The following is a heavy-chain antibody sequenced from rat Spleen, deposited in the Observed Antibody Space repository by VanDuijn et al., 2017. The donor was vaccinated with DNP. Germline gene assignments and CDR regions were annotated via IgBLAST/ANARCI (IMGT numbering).Heavy chain of an antibody. J-gene: IGHJ4*01. Sequence: EVQLQESGPGLVKPSQSLSLTCSVTGYSIISNYWGWIRQFPGNKMEYIGHISYSGSPNYNPTLKSRISITRDTSKNQLFLQVNSVTTEDTATYYCARWPGYNPPYAMDAWGQGTSVTVSS. CDR3: ARWPGYNPPYAMDA. CDR2: ISYSGSP. CDR1: GYSIISNY. D-gene: IGHD1-4*01. V-gene: IGHV3-1*01.